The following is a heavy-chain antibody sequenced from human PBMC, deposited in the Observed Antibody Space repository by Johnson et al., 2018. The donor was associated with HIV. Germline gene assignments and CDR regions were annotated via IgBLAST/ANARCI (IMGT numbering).Heavy chain of an antibody. CDR1: GFTFSSYW. CDR3: AREGTKDSSGLDVGAFDI. D-gene: IGHD3-22*01. CDR2: INSDGSST. V-gene: IGHV3-74*01. Sequence: VQLVESGGGLVQPGGSLRLSCAASGFTFSSYWMHWVRQAPGKGLVWVSRINSDGSSTSYADSVKGRFTISRDNAKNTLYLQMNSLRAEDTAVYYCAREGTKDSSGLDVGAFDIWGQGTMVTVSS. J-gene: IGHJ3*02.